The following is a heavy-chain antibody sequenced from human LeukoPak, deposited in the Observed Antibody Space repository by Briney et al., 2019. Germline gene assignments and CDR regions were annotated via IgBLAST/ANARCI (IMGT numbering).Heavy chain of an antibody. CDR1: GFTFSTYG. V-gene: IGHV3-23*01. CDR2: ISGSGGTT. Sequence: GGSLRLSCAASGFTFSTYGMGWVRQAPGKGLEWVSAISGSGGTTHYADSVKGRFTISRDNSKNTMYLQMNSLRAEDTAIYYCIKVIMFAFDIWGQGTMVTVSS. D-gene: IGHD3-10*02. CDR3: IKVIMFAFDI. J-gene: IGHJ3*02.